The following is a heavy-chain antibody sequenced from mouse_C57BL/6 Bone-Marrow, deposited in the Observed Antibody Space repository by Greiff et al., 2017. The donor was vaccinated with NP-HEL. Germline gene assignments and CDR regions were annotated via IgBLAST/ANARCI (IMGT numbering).Heavy chain of an antibody. CDR1: GYSFTSYY. D-gene: IGHD2-1*01. CDR3: ARGGYGKYYYAMDY. CDR2: IYPGSGNT. J-gene: IGHJ4*01. Sequence: VQLQQSGPELVKPGASVKISCKASGYSFTSYYIHWVKQRPGQGLEWIGWIYPGSGNTKYNEKFKGKATLTADTSSSTAYMQLSSLTSEDSAVYYCARGGYGKYYYAMDYWGQGTSVTVSS. V-gene: IGHV1-66*01.